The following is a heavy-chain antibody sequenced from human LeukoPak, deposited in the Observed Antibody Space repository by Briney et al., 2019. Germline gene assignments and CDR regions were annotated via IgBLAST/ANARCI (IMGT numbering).Heavy chain of an antibody. Sequence: PGGSLRLSCAASGFTFSTYWMTWVRQPPGKGLEWVAHIKEDGSVPEYSESVKGRFTVSRDNAKNSLYLQMNTLRAEDTAVYYCLRWRGHAFFESWGQGTLVTVSS. V-gene: IGHV3-7*05. CDR1: GFTFSTYW. D-gene: IGHD3-16*01. J-gene: IGHJ5*01. CDR3: LRWRGHAFFES. CDR2: IKEDGSVP.